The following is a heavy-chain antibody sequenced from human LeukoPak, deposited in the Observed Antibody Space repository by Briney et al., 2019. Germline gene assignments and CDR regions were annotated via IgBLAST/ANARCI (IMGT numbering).Heavy chain of an antibody. CDR3: ARDLLVGATLDY. V-gene: IGHV1-46*01. J-gene: IGHJ4*02. CDR1: GYTSTSYY. D-gene: IGHD1-26*01. Sequence: ASVKVSCKASGYTSTSYYMHWVRQAPGQGLEWVGIINPSGGSTSYAQKFQGRVTMTRDTSTSTVYMELSSLRSEDTAVYYCARDLLVGATLDYWGQGTLVTVSS. CDR2: INPSGGST.